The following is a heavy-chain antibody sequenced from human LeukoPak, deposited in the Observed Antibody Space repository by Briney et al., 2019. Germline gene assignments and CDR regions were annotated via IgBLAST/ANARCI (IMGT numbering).Heavy chain of an antibody. J-gene: IGHJ5*02. V-gene: IGHV1-8*01. Sequence: ASVKVSCKASGYTFTSYDINWVRQATGQGPEWMGWINPDNGQKGYAQKFQDRVTMTRDTSISTAYMELTSLTSDDTALYFCARGIRRHFTSNWFDPWGQGTLVTVSS. CDR3: ARGIRRHFTSNWFDP. CDR2: INPDNGQK. CDR1: GYTFTSYD. D-gene: IGHD2-21*01.